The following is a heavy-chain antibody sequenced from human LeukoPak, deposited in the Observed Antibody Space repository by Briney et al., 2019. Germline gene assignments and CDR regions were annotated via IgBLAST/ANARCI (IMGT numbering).Heavy chain of an antibody. J-gene: IGHJ4*02. V-gene: IGHV3-33*01. CDR2: IWYDGSNK. CDR1: GFTFSSYG. CDR3: ARALYSGYDGFDY. Sequence: GSLRLSCAASGFTFSSYGMHWVRQAPGKGLEWVAVIWYDGSNKYYADSVKGRFTISRDNSKNTLYLQMNSLRAEDTAVYYCARALYSGYDGFDYWGQGTLVTVSS. D-gene: IGHD5-12*01.